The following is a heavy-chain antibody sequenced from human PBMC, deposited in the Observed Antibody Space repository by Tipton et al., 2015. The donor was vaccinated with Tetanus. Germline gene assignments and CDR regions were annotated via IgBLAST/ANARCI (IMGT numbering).Heavy chain of an antibody. D-gene: IGHD3-16*01. CDR2: TYYRSKWYN. J-gene: IGHJ3*02. CDR3: GGDSGLGLDAFDI. V-gene: IGHV6-1*01. CDR1: GDSVSSNTDA. Sequence: LVKPTQTLSLTCAISGDSVSSNTDAWNWIRQSPSRGLEWLGRTYYRSKWYNDYSLSVKSRITINPDTSKNQFSLQLKSVTTGDADLYDCGGDSGLGLDAFDIWGRGTMVTVSS.